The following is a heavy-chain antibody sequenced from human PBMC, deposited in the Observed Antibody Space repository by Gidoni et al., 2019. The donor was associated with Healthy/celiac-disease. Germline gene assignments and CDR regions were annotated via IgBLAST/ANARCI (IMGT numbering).Heavy chain of an antibody. CDR2: VSSSRSNI. Sequence: EVQLVESGGGWVKPGGSLRLSCAASGCTFRTSSMNWVRKAPGKGLEWGSSVSSSRSNITDGDSVKGRFTISRDNAKNSLYLKMNSLRAEDTAVYDCAREGPVDGGNSGRAFDIWGQGTMVTVSS. D-gene: IGHD2-21*02. V-gene: IGHV3-21*01. CDR1: GCTFRTSS. CDR3: AREGPVDGGNSGRAFDI. J-gene: IGHJ3*02.